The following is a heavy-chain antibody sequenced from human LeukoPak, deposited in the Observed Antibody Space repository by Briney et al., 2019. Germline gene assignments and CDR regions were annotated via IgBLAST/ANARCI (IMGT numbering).Heavy chain of an antibody. CDR1: GGSISSSSYY. D-gene: IGHD2-15*01. J-gene: IGHJ4*02. CDR2: IYYSGST. Sequence: SETLSLTCTVSGGSISSSSYYRGWIRQPPGKGLEWIGSIYYSGSTYYNPSLKSRVTMSVDTSKNQFSLKLSSVTAADTAVYYCARLLRGNSGGKYWGQGTLVTVSS. CDR3: ARLLRGNSGGKY. V-gene: IGHV4-39*01.